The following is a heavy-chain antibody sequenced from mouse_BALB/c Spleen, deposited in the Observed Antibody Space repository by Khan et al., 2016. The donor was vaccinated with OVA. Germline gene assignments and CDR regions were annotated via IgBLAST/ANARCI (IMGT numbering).Heavy chain of an antibody. V-gene: IGHV1S136*01. CDR1: GYTFISYV. J-gene: IGHJ4*01. CDR2: INPYNDGT. D-gene: IGHD1-1*01. CDR3: ARYGSSPYYAMDY. Sequence: EVQLQESGPELVKPGASVKMSCKASGYTFISYVMYWVKQKPGQGLEWIGYINPYNDGTKYNEKFKGKATLTSDKSSSTAYMELSSLTSEDAAVYYCARYGSSPYYAMDYWGQGTSVTVSS.